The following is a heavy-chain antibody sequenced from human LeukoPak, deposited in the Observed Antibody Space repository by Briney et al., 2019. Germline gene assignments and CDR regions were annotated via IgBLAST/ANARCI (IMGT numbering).Heavy chain of an antibody. V-gene: IGHV3-7*03. D-gene: IGHD2-2*01. CDR1: GFTFSYYW. CDR2: IKQDGSEK. Sequence: GGSLRLSCAASGFTFSYYWMSWVRQAPGKGLEWVANIKQDGSEKNYVDSVKGRFIISRDNSKNTLYLQMNSLRAEDTAVYFCAKDRGQLLSNYYFDYWGQGTLVTVSS. CDR3: AKDRGQLLSNYYFDY. J-gene: IGHJ4*02.